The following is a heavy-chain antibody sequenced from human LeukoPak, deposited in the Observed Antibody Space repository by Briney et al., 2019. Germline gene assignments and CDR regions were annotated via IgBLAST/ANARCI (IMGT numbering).Heavy chain of an antibody. V-gene: IGHV4-30-4*08. CDR2: IYYSGST. J-gene: IGHJ4*02. Sequence: KSSETLSLTCTVSGGSISSGDYYWSWIRQPPGKGLEWIGYIYYSGSTYYNPSLKSRITISIDTSKNQFSLKLNSVTAADTAVYYCAGIFTMVLADYWGQGTLVTVSS. D-gene: IGHD3-10*01. CDR1: GGSISSGDYY. CDR3: AGIFTMVLADY.